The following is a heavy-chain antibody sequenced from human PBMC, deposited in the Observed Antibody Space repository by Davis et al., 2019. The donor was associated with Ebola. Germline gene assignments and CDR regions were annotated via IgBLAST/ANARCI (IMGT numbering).Heavy chain of an antibody. CDR1: GFTFTNAL. V-gene: IGHV3-15*01. D-gene: IGHD2-15*01. CDR2: IKSKTDGGTI. Sequence: GGSLRLSCAASGFTFTNALMSWVRQGPGKGLEWVGHIKSKTDGGTIDYAAPVKGRFTISRDDSKNTLYMQMNSLKTEDTALYYCTTLAASPLSDFWGQGTLVTVSS. CDR3: TTLAASPLSDF. J-gene: IGHJ4*02.